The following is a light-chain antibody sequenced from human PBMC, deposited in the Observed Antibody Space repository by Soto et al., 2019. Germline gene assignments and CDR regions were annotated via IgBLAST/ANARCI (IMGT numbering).Light chain of an antibody. CDR3: QQLNSYPLT. CDR2: AAS. J-gene: IGKJ4*01. V-gene: IGKV1-9*01. CDR1: QGISSY. Sequence: IQLTQCPSSLSASVGDRVTITCRASQGISSYLAWYQQKPGKAPKLMIYAASTLQSGVPSRFSGIGSGTDFTLTISSLQPEDFASYSCQQLNSYPLTFGGGTKVAIK.